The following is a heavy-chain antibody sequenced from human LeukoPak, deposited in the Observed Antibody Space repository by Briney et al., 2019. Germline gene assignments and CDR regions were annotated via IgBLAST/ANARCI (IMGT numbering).Heavy chain of an antibody. Sequence: GGSLRLSCAASEFSVGSNYMTWVRQAPGKGLEWVSLIYSGGSTYYADSVKGRFTISRDNSKNTLYLQMNSLRAEDTAVYYCAKDGVVAAVIDYWGQGTLVTVSS. CDR2: IYSGGST. V-gene: IGHV3-66*01. CDR3: AKDGVVAAVIDY. CDR1: EFSVGSNY. D-gene: IGHD2-15*01. J-gene: IGHJ4*02.